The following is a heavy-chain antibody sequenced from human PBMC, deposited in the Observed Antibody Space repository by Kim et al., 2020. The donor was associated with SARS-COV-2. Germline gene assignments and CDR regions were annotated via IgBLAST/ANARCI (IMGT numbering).Heavy chain of an antibody. CDR3: ARFDDSNGYYQYYFDY. V-gene: IGHV3-23*01. CDR1: GFTFSNYA. D-gene: IGHD3-22*01. Sequence: GGSLRLSCATSGFTFSNYALSWVRQAPGKGLEWVSAISGSGRTTYSADSVRGRFTISRDSSKNTFYLQMNSLRAEDTAMYYCARFDDSNGYYQYYFDYWGQGTLVTVSS. CDR2: ISGSGRTT. J-gene: IGHJ4*02.